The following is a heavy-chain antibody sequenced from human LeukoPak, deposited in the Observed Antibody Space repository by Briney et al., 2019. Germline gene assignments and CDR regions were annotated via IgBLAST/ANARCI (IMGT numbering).Heavy chain of an antibody. V-gene: IGHV1-2*02. CDR1: GYTFTGYY. D-gene: IGHD1-1*01. Sequence: ASVKVSCKASGYTFTGYYMHWVRQAPGQGLEWMGWINPNSGDTNYADSVKGRFTVSRDNAKNSLYLQMNSLRVEDTAVYYCARDPRTVRIWGQGTLVTVSS. CDR2: INPNSGDT. J-gene: IGHJ4*02. CDR3: ARDPRTVRI.